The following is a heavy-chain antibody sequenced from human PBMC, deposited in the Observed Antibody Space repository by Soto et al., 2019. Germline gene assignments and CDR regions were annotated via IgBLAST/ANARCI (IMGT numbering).Heavy chain of an antibody. V-gene: IGHV3-13*04. D-gene: IGHD3-3*01. CDR1: GFTFSSYD. CDR3: ARETGVPGNWYFEL. CDR2: ISTSGSP. Sequence: EVQLVESGGGLVQPGGSLRLSCAVSGFTFSSYDMHWVRQVTGKRLEWVSGISTSGSPNYPDSLKGRFTISRENAENSLYLQMNSLRVGDTAVYYCARETGVPGNWYFELWGRGTLVTVSS. J-gene: IGHJ2*01.